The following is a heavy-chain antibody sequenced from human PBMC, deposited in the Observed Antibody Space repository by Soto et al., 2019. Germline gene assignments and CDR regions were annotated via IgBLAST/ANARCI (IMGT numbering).Heavy chain of an antibody. V-gene: IGHV4-59*01. Sequence: SETLSLTCTVSGGSISSYYWSWIRQPPGKGVEWIGYIYDSGSTNYNPSLKSRVPISVDTSKNRLSLKLTSVTAGDAAVYECAAPPRYWGQGTLVTVSS. J-gene: IGHJ4*02. CDR3: AAPPRY. CDR2: IYDSGST. CDR1: GGSISSYY.